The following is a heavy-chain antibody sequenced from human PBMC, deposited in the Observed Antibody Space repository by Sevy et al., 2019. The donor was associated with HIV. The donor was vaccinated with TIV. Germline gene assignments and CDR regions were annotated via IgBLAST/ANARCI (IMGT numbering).Heavy chain of an antibody. CDR2: IWYDGSNK. J-gene: IGHJ4*02. V-gene: IGHV3-33*01. CDR3: ARGGYCSSTSCYSVDY. D-gene: IGHD2-2*01. Sequence: GGSLRLSCAASGFTFSSYGMHWVHQAPGKGLEWVAVIWYDGSNKYYADSVKGRFTISRDNSKNTLYLQMNSLRAEDTAVYYCARGGYCSSTSCYSVDYWGQGTLVTVSS. CDR1: GFTFSSYG.